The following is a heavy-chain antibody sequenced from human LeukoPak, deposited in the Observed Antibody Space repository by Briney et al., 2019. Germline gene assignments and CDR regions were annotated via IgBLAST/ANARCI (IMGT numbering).Heavy chain of an antibody. D-gene: IGHD1-1*01. J-gene: IGHJ6*03. CDR3: ARDKQLDWAHYYYYYMDV. CDR1: DYTFTSYG. V-gene: IGHV1-2*02. CDR2: INPNGGGT. Sequence: ASVKVSCKASDYTFTSYGISWVRQAPGQGLEWMGWINPNGGGTNYQGRVTMTRDTSISTAYMELSRLRSDDTAVYYCARDKQLDWAHYYYYYMDVWGKGTTVTVSS.